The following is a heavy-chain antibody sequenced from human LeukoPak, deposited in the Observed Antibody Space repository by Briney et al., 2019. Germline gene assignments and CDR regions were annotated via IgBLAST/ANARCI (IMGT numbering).Heavy chain of an antibody. CDR2: ISYDGSNK. J-gene: IGHJ4*02. Sequence: GGSLRLSCAASGFTFSSYGMHGVRQAPGKGLEGGAVISYDGSNKYYAEAVRVRFTISRDNSKNTLYLQMNSLRAEDTAVYFCAKGLYSYPIGPSFDYWGQGTLVTVSS. CDR1: GFTFSSYG. V-gene: IGHV3-30*18. CDR3: AKGLYSYPIGPSFDY. D-gene: IGHD5-18*01.